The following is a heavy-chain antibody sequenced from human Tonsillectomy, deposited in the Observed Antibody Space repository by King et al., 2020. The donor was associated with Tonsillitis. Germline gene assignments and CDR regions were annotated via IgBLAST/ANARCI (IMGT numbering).Heavy chain of an antibody. J-gene: IGHJ3*02. D-gene: IGHD2-8*01. V-gene: IGHV3-74*01. CDR1: GFTISSYW. CDR2: FKSDGNRT. Sequence: VQLVESGGGLVQTGGSLRLSCAVSGFTISSYWMYWVRQAPGKGLVWVSRFKSDGNRTSYADSVRGRFTISRDNAKNTLNLQMNSLRAEDTAVYYCARDREDCTNGVCYTPAFDIWGQGTMVTVSS. CDR3: ARDREDCTNGVCYTPAFDI.